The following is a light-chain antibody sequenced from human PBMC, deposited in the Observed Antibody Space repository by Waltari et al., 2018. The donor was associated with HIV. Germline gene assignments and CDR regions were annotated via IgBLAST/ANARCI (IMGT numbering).Light chain of an antibody. J-gene: IGKJ2*01. Sequence: EIVLTQSPGTLSLSPGERATLSCRASQSVGSSYLAWYQQKPGQAPRLLIYGTSNRATGIPDRFTGRGSGTDFTLTISRLEPEDFAVFYCQRYGPSPPYTFGQGTKLEIK. CDR2: GTS. CDR1: QSVGSSY. CDR3: QRYGPSPPYT. V-gene: IGKV3-20*01.